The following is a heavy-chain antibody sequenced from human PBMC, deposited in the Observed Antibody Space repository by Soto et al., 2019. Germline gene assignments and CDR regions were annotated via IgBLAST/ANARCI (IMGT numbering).Heavy chain of an antibody. J-gene: IGHJ4*02. D-gene: IGHD3-22*01. CDR3: AREAWLLLRVFDY. CDR1: GGSISSGGYY. Sequence: PSETLSLTCTVSGGSISSGGYYWSWIRRHPGKGLEWIGYIYYSGSTYYNPSLKSRVTISVDTSKNQFSLKLSSVTAADTAVYYCAREAWLLLRVFDYWGQGTLVTVSS. V-gene: IGHV4-31*03. CDR2: IYYSGST.